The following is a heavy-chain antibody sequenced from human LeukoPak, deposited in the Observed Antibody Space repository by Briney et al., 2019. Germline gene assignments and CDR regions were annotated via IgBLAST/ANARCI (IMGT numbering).Heavy chain of an antibody. CDR3: ASGSSDGYNDY. D-gene: IGHD5-24*01. CDR1: GFTFSSYS. Sequence: GGSLRLSCAASGFTFSSYSMNWVRQAPGKGLEWFSSISSSSSYIYYADSVKGRFTISRDNAKNSLYLQMNSLRAEDTAVYYCASGSSDGYNDYWGQGTLVTVSS. CDR2: ISSSSSYI. J-gene: IGHJ4*02. V-gene: IGHV3-21*01.